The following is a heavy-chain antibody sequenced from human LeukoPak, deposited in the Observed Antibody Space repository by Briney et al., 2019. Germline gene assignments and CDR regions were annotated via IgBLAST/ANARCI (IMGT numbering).Heavy chain of an antibody. CDR1: GYTFTSYG. CDR2: ISAYNGNT. CDR3: ARENSYGYPDYFYDGMDV. V-gene: IGHV1-18*01. Sequence: PGASVKVSCKASGYTFTSYGISWVRQAPGQGLEWMGWISAYNGNTNYAQKLQGRVTMTTDTFTSTAYMELRSLRSDDTAVYYCARENSYGYPDYFYDGMDVWGQGTTVTVSS. D-gene: IGHD5-18*01. J-gene: IGHJ6*02.